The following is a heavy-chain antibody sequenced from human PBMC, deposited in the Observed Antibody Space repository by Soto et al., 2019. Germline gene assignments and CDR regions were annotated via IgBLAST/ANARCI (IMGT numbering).Heavy chain of an antibody. D-gene: IGHD1-1*01. CDR3: ARHEGNWKHPLGWFDP. CDR1: GGSISSSSYY. Sequence: QLQLQESGPGLVKPSETLSLTCTVSGGSISSSSYYWGWIRQPPGKGLEWIGSIYYSGSTYYNPSLKSRVTISVDTSKNQFSLKLSSVTAADTAVYYCARHEGNWKHPLGWFDPWGQGTLVTVSS. CDR2: IYYSGST. J-gene: IGHJ5*02. V-gene: IGHV4-39*01.